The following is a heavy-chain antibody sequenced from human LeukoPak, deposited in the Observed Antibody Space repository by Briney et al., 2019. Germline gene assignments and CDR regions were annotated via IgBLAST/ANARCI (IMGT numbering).Heavy chain of an antibody. CDR1: GGSISSYY. Sequence: SETLSLTCTVSGGSISSYYWSWIRQPPGKGLEWIGYIYYSGSTNYNPSLKSRVTISVDTSKNQCSLTLSSLTAADTAVYYCARHVYGSGQYNWFDPWGQGTLVTVSS. CDR2: IYYSGST. D-gene: IGHD3-10*01. J-gene: IGHJ5*02. V-gene: IGHV4-59*08. CDR3: ARHVYGSGQYNWFDP.